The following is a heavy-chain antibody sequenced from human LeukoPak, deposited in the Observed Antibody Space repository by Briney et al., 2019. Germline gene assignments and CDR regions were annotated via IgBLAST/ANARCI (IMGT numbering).Heavy chain of an antibody. CDR1: GFSVSSDY. Sequence: GGSLRLSCAASGFSVSSDYMSWVRQAPGKGLEWVSVIYSGGGTYYADSVKGRFIISRHNSKNTLYLQMNSLRVEDTAVYYCARALSGWESGMDVWGQGTTVTVSS. D-gene: IGHD6-19*01. CDR2: IYSGGGT. V-gene: IGHV3-53*04. J-gene: IGHJ6*02. CDR3: ARALSGWESGMDV.